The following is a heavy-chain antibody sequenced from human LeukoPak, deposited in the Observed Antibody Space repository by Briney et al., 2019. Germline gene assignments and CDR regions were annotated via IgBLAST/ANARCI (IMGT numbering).Heavy chain of an antibody. D-gene: IGHD1-1*01. V-gene: IGHV3-48*04. CDR2: ISSNSSKM. CDR3: ARGLKTAYNYIDY. Sequence: PGGSLRLSCAASGFTFSGLSMNWVSQAPGRGLEWISYISSNSSKMYYADSVKGRFSISRDNAKNSLYLQMNSLRVEDTAVYYCARGLKTAYNYIDYWGQGTLVAVS. CDR1: GFTFSGLS. J-gene: IGHJ4*02.